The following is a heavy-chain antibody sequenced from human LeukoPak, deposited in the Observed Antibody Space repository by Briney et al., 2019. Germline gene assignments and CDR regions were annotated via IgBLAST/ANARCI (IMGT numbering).Heavy chain of an antibody. J-gene: IGHJ6*03. Sequence: SVKVSCKASGGDFRNFAISWVRQAPGEGLEWMGGISPIFNRPHYAPKFQGRVTITADESTSTAYMELSGVRSDDTAVYFCARQGNQLLYYFYYLDVWGNGTTVTVSS. CDR1: GGDFRNFA. V-gene: IGHV1-69*13. CDR2: ISPIFNRP. D-gene: IGHD1-14*01. CDR3: ARQGNQLLYYFYYLDV.